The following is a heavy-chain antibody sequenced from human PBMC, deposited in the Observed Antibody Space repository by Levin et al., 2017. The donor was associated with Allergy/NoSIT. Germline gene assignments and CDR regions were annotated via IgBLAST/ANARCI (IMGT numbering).Heavy chain of an antibody. CDR3: ARDCSSSWGPTPYYDYGMDV. CDR1: GGSVSRGGYY. Sequence: SQTLSLTCTVSGGSVSRGGYYWSWIRQPPGKGLEWIGHIYNSGSTNYNPSLKSRVTISIDTSNNQFSLKLSSVTAADTAVYYCARDCSSSWGPTPYYDYGMDVWGQGTTVTVSS. CDR2: IYNSGST. V-gene: IGHV4-61*08. D-gene: IGHD6-13*01. J-gene: IGHJ6*02.